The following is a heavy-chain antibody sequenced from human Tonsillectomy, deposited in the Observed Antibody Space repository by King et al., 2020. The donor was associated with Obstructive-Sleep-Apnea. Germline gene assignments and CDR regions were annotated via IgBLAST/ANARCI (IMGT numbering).Heavy chain of an antibody. D-gene: IGHD1-7*01. CDR3: ATRITVTTSGLDYYYGMDV. V-gene: IGHV3-23*04. CDR2: ISGSGVST. Sequence: VQLVESGGGLVKPGGSLRLSCAASGFTFSSYAMSWVRQAPGKGLEWVSAISGSGVSTFYADSVKGRFTISRDNSKSTLDLQMSSLRAEDTAVYYCATRITVTTSGLDYYYGMDVWGQGTTVTVSS. J-gene: IGHJ6*02. CDR1: GFTFSSYA.